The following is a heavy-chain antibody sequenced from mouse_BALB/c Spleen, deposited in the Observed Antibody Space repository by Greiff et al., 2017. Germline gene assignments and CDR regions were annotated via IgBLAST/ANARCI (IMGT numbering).Heavy chain of an antibody. J-gene: IGHJ3*01. V-gene: IGHV3-8*02. CDR1: GDSITSCY. CDR3: ARSFPSYYDYARGEFGY. Sequence: EVQLQQSGPSLVKPSQTLSLTCSVTGDSITSCYWNWIRKFPGNKLEYMGYISYSGSTYYNPSPKSRLSITRDTSKNQYYLQLNSVTTEDTATDYCARSFPSYYDYARGEFGYWGQGTLVTVSA. CDR2: ISYSGST. D-gene: IGHD2-4*01.